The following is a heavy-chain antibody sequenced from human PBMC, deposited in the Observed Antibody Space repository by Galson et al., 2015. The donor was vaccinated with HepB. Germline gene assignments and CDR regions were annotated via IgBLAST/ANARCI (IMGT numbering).Heavy chain of an antibody. V-gene: IGHV1-3*01. CDR2: INAGNGNT. CDR1: GYTFTSYA. Sequence: SVKVSCKASGYTFTSYAMHWVRQAPGQRLEWMGWINAGNGNTKYSQKFQGRVTITRDTSASTAYMELSSLRSEDTAVYYCARGRYCSGGSCYSMEDWFDPWGQGTLVTVSS. J-gene: IGHJ5*02. D-gene: IGHD2-15*01. CDR3: ARGRYCSGGSCYSMEDWFDP.